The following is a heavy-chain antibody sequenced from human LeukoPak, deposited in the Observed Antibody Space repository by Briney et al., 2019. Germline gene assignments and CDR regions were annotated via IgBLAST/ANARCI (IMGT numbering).Heavy chain of an antibody. CDR1: GYSISSGYY. D-gene: IGHD3-10*01. CDR2: IYHSGST. J-gene: IGHJ4*02. V-gene: IGHV4-38-2*02. Sequence: ETLSLTCTVSGYSISSGYYWGWIRQPPGKGLEWIGSIYHSGSTYYNPSLKSRVTISVDTSKNQFSLKLSSVTAADTAVYYCARDRGLYGGFDYWGQGTLATVSS. CDR3: ARDRGLYGGFDY.